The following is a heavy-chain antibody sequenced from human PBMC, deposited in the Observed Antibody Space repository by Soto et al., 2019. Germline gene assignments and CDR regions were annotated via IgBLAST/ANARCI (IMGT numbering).Heavy chain of an antibody. V-gene: IGHV4-59*01. CDR3: ARTDFWSGYAYFDY. D-gene: IGHD3-3*01. Sequence: SETLSLTCAVYGGSLSGYYWTWIRQPPGKGLEWIGYIYYSGITNYNPSLKSRVTISVDTSKNQFSLKLSSVTAADTAVYYCARTDFWSGYAYFDYWGQGTLVTVSS. J-gene: IGHJ4*02. CDR1: GGSLSGYY. CDR2: IYYSGIT.